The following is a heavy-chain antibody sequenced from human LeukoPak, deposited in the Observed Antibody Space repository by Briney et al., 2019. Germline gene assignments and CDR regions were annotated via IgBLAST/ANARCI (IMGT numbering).Heavy chain of an antibody. Sequence: SETLSLTCAVYGGSFSGYYWSWIRQPPGKGLEWIGEINHSGSTNYNPSLKSRVTISVDTSKNQFSLKLSSVTAADTAVYYCARDVPRGGVYCSGGSCYSSHDAFDIWGQGTMVTVSS. CDR2: INHSGST. V-gene: IGHV4-34*01. J-gene: IGHJ3*02. CDR1: GGSFSGYY. CDR3: ARDVPRGGVYCSGGSCYSSHDAFDI. D-gene: IGHD2-15*01.